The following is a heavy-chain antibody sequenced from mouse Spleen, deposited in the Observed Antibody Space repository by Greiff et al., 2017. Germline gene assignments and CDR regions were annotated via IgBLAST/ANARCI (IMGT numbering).Heavy chain of an antibody. J-gene: IGHJ4*01. CDR3: ARHEDYYGYVRYAMDY. V-gene: IGHV5-9-3*01. CDR1: GFTFSSYA. Sequence: EVQLQQSGGGLVKPGGSLKLSCAASGFTFSSYAMSWVRQTPEKRLEWVATISSGGSYTYYPDSVKGRFTISRDNAKNTLYLQMSSLRSEDTAMYYCARHEDYYGYVRYAMDYWGQGTSVTVSS. D-gene: IGHD1-2*01. CDR2: ISSGGSYT.